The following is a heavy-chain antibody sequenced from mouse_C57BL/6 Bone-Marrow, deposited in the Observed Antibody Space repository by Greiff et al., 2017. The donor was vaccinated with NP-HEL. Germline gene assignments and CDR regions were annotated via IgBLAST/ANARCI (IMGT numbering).Heavy chain of an antibody. V-gene: IGHV1-64*01. CDR2: IHPNSGST. CDR1: GYTFTSYW. J-gene: IGHJ3*01. CDR3: ARGMIYYGSFAWFAY. D-gene: IGHD1-1*01. Sequence: QVQLQQPGAELVKPGASVKLSCKASGYTFTSYWMHWVKQRPGQGLEWIGMIHPNSGSTNYNEKFKSKATLTVDKSSSTAYMQLSSLTSEDSAVYYCARGMIYYGSFAWFAYWGQGTLVTVSA.